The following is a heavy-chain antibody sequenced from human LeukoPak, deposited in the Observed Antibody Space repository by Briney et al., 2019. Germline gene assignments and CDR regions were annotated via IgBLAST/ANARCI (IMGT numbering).Heavy chain of an antibody. Sequence: PGGSLRLSCAASGFTFSSYAMHWVRQAPGKGLEWVAVISYDGSNKYYADSVKGRFTISRDNSKNTLYLQMNSLRAEDTAVYYCARDRDFWSGYSHWGQGTTVTVSS. D-gene: IGHD3-3*01. CDR1: GFTFSSYA. J-gene: IGHJ6*02. V-gene: IGHV3-30-3*01. CDR2: ISYDGSNK. CDR3: ARDRDFWSGYSH.